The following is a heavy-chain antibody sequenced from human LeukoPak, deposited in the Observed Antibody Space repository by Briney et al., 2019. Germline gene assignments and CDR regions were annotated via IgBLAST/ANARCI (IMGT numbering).Heavy chain of an antibody. CDR2: IYYSGST. Sequence: SETLSLTCTVCGGSISSYYGSWLRQPPGKGGEWIGNIYYSGSTNYNPSLKSRVTISVDTSKYQFSLKLSSVTAADTAVYSCARGASCSGGSCYSYSYYSMDVWGKGTTATVSS. CDR1: GGSISSYY. J-gene: IGHJ6*03. D-gene: IGHD2-15*01. V-gene: IGHV4-59*01. CDR3: ARGASCSGGSCYSYSYYSMDV.